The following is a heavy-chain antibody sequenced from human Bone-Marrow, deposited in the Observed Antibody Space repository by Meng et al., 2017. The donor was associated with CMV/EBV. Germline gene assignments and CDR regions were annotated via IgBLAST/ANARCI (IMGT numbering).Heavy chain of an antibody. J-gene: IGHJ4*02. D-gene: IGHD3-16*01. V-gene: IGHV4-34*01. CDR1: GGCFSGYY. CDR2: INHSGST. Sequence: CAGYGGCFSGYYWSWIRQPPGKGLEWIGEINHSGSTNYNPSLKSRVTISVDTSKNQFSLKLSSVTAADTAVYYCARAEQTSLWALDYWGQGTPVTVSS. CDR3: ARAEQTSLWALDY.